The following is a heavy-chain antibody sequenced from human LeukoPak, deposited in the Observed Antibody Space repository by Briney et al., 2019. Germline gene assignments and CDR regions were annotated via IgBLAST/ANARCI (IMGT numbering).Heavy chain of an antibody. D-gene: IGHD4-17*01. CDR3: ASSMTTVTTSALDY. J-gene: IGHJ4*02. Sequence: PGGSLRLSCAASGFTFSSYGMHWVRQAPGKGLEWVAVIWYDGSNKYYAHSVKGRFTLSRDNSKNTLYLQMNSLRAEDTAVYYCASSMTTVTTSALDYWGQGTLVTVSS. V-gene: IGHV3-33*01. CDR1: GFTFSSYG. CDR2: IWYDGSNK.